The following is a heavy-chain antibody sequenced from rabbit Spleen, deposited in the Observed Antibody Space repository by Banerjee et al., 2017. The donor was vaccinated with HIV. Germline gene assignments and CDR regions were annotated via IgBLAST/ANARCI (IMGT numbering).Heavy chain of an antibody. CDR3: ARDLDGVIGWNFGW. CDR2: IDPVFGST. D-gene: IGHD4-1*01. J-gene: IGHJ3*01. CDR1: RFGFNSGG. Sequence: EELGGVGGGPVPPGGSLALSRQASRFGFNSGGGGWVRQAPGKGLEWIGYIDPVFGSTYYATWVNGRFTISSHNAQNTLYLQLNSLTVADTATYFCARDLDGVIGWNFGWWGQGTLVTVS. V-gene: IGHV1S47*01.